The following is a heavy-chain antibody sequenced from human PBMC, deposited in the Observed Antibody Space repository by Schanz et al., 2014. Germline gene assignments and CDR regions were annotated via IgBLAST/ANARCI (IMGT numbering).Heavy chain of an antibody. Sequence: QVQLQESGPGLVKPSQTLSLTCTVSGGSISSGSYYWSWIRHPAGKGLEWIGRIYSTGSTNYNPSLKSRVTISKAAARNQFSLKLPSVPAADTAVYYCARDMVENWFDSWGQGTLVTVSS. CDR1: GGSISSGSYY. V-gene: IGHV4-61*02. CDR2: IYSTGST. CDR3: ARDMVENWFDS. D-gene: IGHD3-10*01. J-gene: IGHJ5*01.